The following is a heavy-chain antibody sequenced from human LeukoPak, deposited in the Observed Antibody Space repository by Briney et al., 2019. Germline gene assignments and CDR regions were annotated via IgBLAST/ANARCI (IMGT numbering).Heavy chain of an antibody. D-gene: IGHD6-13*01. V-gene: IGHV3-30*04. CDR1: GFTFSSYA. CDR2: ISYDGSNK. Sequence: GRSRKLSCTASGFTFSSYAMHWVRQAPGEGLGWVAVISYDGSNKYYGDSVKGRFTISRDNSKNTLYLQMNSMRAEDTAVYYCARSGYSSSFDYWGQGTLVTVSS. CDR3: ARSGYSSSFDY. J-gene: IGHJ4*02.